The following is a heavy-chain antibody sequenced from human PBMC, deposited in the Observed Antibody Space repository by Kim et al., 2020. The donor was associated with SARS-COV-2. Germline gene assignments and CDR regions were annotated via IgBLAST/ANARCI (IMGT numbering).Heavy chain of an antibody. D-gene: IGHD3-10*01. V-gene: IGHV5-10-1*01. J-gene: IGHJ4*02. Sequence: NYSPSFQGHVTISADKSISTAYLQWSSLKASDTAMYYCARAYGSGGPFDYWGQGTLVTVSS. CDR3: ARAYGSGGPFDY.